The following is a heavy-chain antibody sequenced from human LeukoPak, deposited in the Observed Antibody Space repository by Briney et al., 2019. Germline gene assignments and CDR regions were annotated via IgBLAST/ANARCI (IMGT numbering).Heavy chain of an antibody. CDR2: IYYSGST. Sequence: SETLSLTCTVSGGSISSYYWSWIRQPPGKGLEWIGYIYYSGSTNYNPSLKSRVTTSADTSKNQFSLKLSSVTAADTAVYYCARDRGNSGYDQFDYWGQGTLVTVSS. V-gene: IGHV4-59*01. J-gene: IGHJ4*02. D-gene: IGHD5-12*01. CDR3: ARDRGNSGYDQFDY. CDR1: GGSISSYY.